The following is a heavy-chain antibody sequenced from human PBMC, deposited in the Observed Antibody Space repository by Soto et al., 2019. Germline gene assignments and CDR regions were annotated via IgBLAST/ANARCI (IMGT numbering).Heavy chain of an antibody. CDR2: ISYDGSNK. CDR1: GFTFSSYG. Sequence: GGSLRLSCAASGFTFSSYGMHWVRQAPGKGLEWVAVISYDGSNKYYADSVKGRFTISRDNSKNTLYLQMNSLRAEDTAVYYCAKEPYCTNGVCPYYFDYWGQGTLVTVSS. V-gene: IGHV3-30*18. J-gene: IGHJ4*02. CDR3: AKEPYCTNGVCPYYFDY. D-gene: IGHD2-8*01.